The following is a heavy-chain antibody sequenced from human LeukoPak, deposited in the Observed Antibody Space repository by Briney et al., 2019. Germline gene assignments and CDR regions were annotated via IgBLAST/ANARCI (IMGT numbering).Heavy chain of an antibody. D-gene: IGHD6-19*01. CDR3: ARSPRSGWPYYYYYGMDV. CDR2: INHSGST. Sequence: PSETLSLTCAVYGGSFSGYYWSWIRQPPGKGLEWIGEINHSGSTNYNPSLKSRVTISVDTSKNQFSLKLSSVTAADTAVYYCARSPRSGWPYYYYYGMDVWGQGTTVTVSS. CDR1: GGSFSGYY. J-gene: IGHJ6*02. V-gene: IGHV4-34*01.